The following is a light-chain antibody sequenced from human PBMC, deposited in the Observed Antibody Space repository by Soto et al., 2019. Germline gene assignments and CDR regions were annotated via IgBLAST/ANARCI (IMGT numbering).Light chain of an antibody. Sequence: QSALTQPASVSGSPGQSITISCTGTSSDVGGYNYVSWYQQYLGKAPKLMIYEVSNRPAGVSNRFSGSKSGNTASLTISGLQAEDEADYYCNSYTSSSTCVFGTGTQLTVL. V-gene: IGLV2-14*01. CDR3: NSYTSSSTCV. CDR1: SSDVGGYNY. CDR2: EVS. J-gene: IGLJ1*01.